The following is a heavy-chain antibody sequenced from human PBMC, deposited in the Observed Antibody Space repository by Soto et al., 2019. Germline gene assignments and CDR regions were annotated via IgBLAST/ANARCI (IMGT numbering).Heavy chain of an antibody. CDR3: AKDPRSLIVDSSSSGSEVVDV. V-gene: IGHV3-23*01. CDR1: GFIFDYYA. J-gene: IGHJ6*02. CDR2: ITGSGGDT. Sequence: EVQLLESGGGLVQPGGCLRLSSAASGFIFDYYAMSWVRQAPGKGLEWVSAITGSGGDTYYADSIKGRFTISRDNSKNMLYLEMNSLRAEDTAVYYCAKDPRSLIVDSSSSGSEVVDVWGQGTTVAVSS. D-gene: IGHD6-6*01.